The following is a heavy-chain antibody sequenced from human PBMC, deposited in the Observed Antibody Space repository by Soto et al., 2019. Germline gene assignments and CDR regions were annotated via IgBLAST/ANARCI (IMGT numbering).Heavy chain of an antibody. CDR2: ISWNSGRI. CDR3: AKEIGPNGVAGSGWYGFDY. J-gene: IGHJ4*02. V-gene: IGHV3-9*01. CDR1: GFTFDDYD. Sequence: PGGSLRLSCAVSGFTFDDYDMHWVRQVPGKGLEWVSGISWNSGRIAYADSVKGRFTISRGNAKNSLYLQMNTLRVADTALYYCAKEIGPNGVAGSGWYGFDYWGQGALVTVSS. D-gene: IGHD6-19*01.